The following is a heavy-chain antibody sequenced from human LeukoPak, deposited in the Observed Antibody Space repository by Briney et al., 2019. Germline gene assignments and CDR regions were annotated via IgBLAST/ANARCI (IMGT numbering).Heavy chain of an antibody. J-gene: IGHJ4*02. D-gene: IGHD3-3*01. V-gene: IGHV3-23*01. CDR3: AKFRYDFPNNYYFDY. CDR2: ISGSGGST. Sequence: GGSLRLSCAASGFTFSSYEMNWVRQAPGKGLEWVSAISGSGGSTYYADSVKGRFTISRDNSKNTLYLQMNSLRAEDTAVYYCAKFRYDFPNNYYFDYWGQGTLVTVSS. CDR1: GFTFSSYE.